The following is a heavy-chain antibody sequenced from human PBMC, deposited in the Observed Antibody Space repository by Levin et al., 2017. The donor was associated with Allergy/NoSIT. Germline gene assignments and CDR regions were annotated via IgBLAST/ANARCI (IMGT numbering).Heavy chain of an antibody. V-gene: IGHV4-34*01. J-gene: IGHJ4*02. CDR1: GGSFSGYY. CDR2: INHSGST. Sequence: SETLSLTCAVYGGSFSGYYWSWIRQPPGKGLEWIGEINHSGSTNYNPSLKSRVTVSVDTSKNQFSLNLSSVTAADTAVYYCASSRYYDSRDYYWGHYFDYWGQGTLVTVSS. CDR3: ASSRYYDSRDYYWGHYFDY. D-gene: IGHD3-22*01.